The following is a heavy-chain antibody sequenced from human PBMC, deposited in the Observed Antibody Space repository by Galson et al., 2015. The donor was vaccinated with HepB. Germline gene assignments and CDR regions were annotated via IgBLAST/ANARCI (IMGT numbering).Heavy chain of an antibody. D-gene: IGHD3-3*01. J-gene: IGHJ5*02. CDR1: GFTFSGSA. Sequence: SLRLSCAASGFTFSGSAMHWVRQASGKGLEWVGRIRSKANSYATAYAASVKGRFTISRDDSKNTAYLQMNSLKTEDTAVYYCTRHREADFWSGYYKGYWFDPWGQGTLVTVSS. CDR3: TRHREADFWSGYYKGYWFDP. CDR2: IRSKANSYAT. V-gene: IGHV3-73*01.